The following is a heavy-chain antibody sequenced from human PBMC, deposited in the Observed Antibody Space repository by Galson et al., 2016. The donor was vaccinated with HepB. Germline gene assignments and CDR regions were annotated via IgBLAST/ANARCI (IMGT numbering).Heavy chain of an antibody. D-gene: IGHD6-19*01. J-gene: IGHJ4*02. Sequence: SLRLSCAASGFIFSNYGMNWVRQAPGKGLEWVAVISYDGTFKAYAASVKGRFTIHRDSSKNTVSLQMDSLGAEDTALYYCAKDYLGHRGSGGWYWDHWGQGTLVTVSA. CDR3: AKDYLGHRGSGGWYWDH. CDR2: ISYDGTFK. CDR1: GFIFSNYG. V-gene: IGHV3-30*18.